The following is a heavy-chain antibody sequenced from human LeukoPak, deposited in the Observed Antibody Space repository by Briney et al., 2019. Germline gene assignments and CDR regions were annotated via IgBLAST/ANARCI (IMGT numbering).Heavy chain of an antibody. J-gene: IGHJ4*02. V-gene: IGHV3-23*01. CDR1: GFTFSSYA. CDR3: AKGGNRYGDYTAY. CDR2: ISGSGGST. Sequence: PGGSLRLSCAASGFTFSSYAMSWVRQAPGKGLEWVSAISGSGGSTYYADSVKGRFTISRDNSKNTLYLQMNSLRAEDTAVHYCAKGGNRYGDYTAYWGQGTLVTVSS. D-gene: IGHD4-17*01.